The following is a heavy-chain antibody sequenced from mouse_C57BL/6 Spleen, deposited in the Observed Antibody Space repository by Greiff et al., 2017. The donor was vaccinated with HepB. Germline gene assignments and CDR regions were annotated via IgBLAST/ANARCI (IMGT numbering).Heavy chain of an antibody. CDR1: GYTFTSYW. J-gene: IGHJ1*03. V-gene: IGHV1-64*01. CDR2: IHPNSGST. Sequence: QVQLQQSGAELVKPGASVKLSCKASGYTFTSYWMHWVKQRPGQGLEWIGMIHPNSGSTNYNEKFKSKATLTVDKSSSTAYMQLSSLTSEDSAVYYCARLEDWYFDVWGTGTTVTVSS. CDR3: ARLEDWYFDV.